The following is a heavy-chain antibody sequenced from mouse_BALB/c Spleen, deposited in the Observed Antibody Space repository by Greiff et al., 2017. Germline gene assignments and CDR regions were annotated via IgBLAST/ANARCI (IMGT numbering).Heavy chain of an antibody. D-gene: IGHD1-1*01. CDR1: GFSLTGYG. CDR3: ARDLGYYGSSFDY. V-gene: IGHV2-6-7*01. CDR2: IWGDGST. Sequence: VKLMESGPGLVAPSQSLSITCTVSGFSLTGYGVNWVRQPPGKGLEWLGMIWGDGSTDYNSALKSRLSISKDNSKSQVFLKMNSLQTDDTARYYCARDLGYYGSSFDYWGQGTTLTVSS. J-gene: IGHJ2*01.